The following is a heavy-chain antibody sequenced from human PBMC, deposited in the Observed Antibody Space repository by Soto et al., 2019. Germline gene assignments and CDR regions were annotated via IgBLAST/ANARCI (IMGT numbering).Heavy chain of an antibody. CDR3: AVIVVGTLGAFDI. CDR1: VYTFTSYG. CDR2: ISAYNGNT. J-gene: IGHJ3*02. V-gene: IGHV1-18*01. Sequence: ASVTVSCKASVYTFTSYGISWVRQAPGRGLEWMGWISAYNGNTNYAQKLQGRVTMTTDTSTSTAYMELRSLRSDDTAVYYCAVIVVGTLGAFDIWGQGTMVTVSS. D-gene: IGHD3-22*01.